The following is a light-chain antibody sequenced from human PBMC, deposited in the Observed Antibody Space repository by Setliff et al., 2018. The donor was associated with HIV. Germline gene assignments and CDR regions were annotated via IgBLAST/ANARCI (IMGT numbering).Light chain of an antibody. V-gene: IGLV2-14*03. Sequence: ALAQPASVSGSPGQSITISCSGTSSDVGGYNYVSWYQQHPGKASKLMIYDVSNRPSGVSNRFSGSKSGNTASLTISGLQAEDEADYYCTSYSSNTTLGIFGTGTKVTVL. J-gene: IGLJ1*01. CDR2: DVS. CDR1: SSDVGGYNY. CDR3: TSYSSNTTLGI.